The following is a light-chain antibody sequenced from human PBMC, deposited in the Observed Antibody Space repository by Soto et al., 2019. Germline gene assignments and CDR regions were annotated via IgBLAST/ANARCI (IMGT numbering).Light chain of an antibody. Sequence: QSVLTQPPSLSAAPGQQVTISGSGSSSNIGNNYVSWYQQLPGTAPKLLIYDNNKRPSGIPDRFSGSKSGTSATLGITGLQTGDEADYYCGTWDSSLSAVVFGGGTKLTVL. J-gene: IGLJ2*01. CDR2: DNN. CDR1: SSNIGNNY. V-gene: IGLV1-51*01. CDR3: GTWDSSLSAVV.